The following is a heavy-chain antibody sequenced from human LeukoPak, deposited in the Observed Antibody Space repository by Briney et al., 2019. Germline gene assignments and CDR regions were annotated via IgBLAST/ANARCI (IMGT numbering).Heavy chain of an antibody. CDR1: GGTFSSYA. CDR2: ISAYNGNT. D-gene: IGHD1-26*01. J-gene: IGHJ6*03. V-gene: IGHV1-18*01. CDR3: ARWAGATTSGYYYYMDV. Sequence: ASVKVSCKASGGTFSSYAISWVRQAPGQGLEWMGWISAYNGNTNYAQKLQGRVTMTTDTSTSTAYMELRSLRSDDTAVYYCARWAGATTSGYYYYMDVWGKGTTVTVSS.